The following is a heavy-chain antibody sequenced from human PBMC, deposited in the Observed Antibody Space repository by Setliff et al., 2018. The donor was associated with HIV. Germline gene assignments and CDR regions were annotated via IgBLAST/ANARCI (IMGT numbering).Heavy chain of an antibody. CDR1: GFSFSNSW. CDR3: ANMQWASNAWYSFDY. Sequence: PGGSLRLSCAASGFSFSNSWMTWVRQAPGKGLEWVATIKEDGREKYYVASVEGRFTISRDNAKNSLYLQMNSLRAEDTAVYYCANMQWASNAWYSFDYWGQGALVTVSS. D-gene: IGHD6-19*01. J-gene: IGHJ4*02. V-gene: IGHV3-7*03. CDR2: IKEDGREK.